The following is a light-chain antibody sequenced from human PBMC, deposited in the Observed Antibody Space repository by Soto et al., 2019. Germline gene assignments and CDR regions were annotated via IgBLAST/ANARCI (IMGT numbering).Light chain of an antibody. Sequence: EIVMTQSPATLSVSAGERVTLSGRASQSVSSNLAWYQQKPGQAPRLLIYGASTRATGIPARFSGSGSGTDFTLTISSLQSEDFAVYYCQQYNNLPPLTFGGGTKVEIK. V-gene: IGKV3D-15*01. CDR2: GAS. J-gene: IGKJ4*01. CDR1: QSVSSN. CDR3: QQYNNLPPLT.